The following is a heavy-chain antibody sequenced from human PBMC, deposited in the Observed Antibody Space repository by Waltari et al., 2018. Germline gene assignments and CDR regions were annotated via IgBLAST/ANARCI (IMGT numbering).Heavy chain of an antibody. CDR1: GGSISSGGYY. J-gene: IGHJ4*02. D-gene: IGHD3-10*01. CDR2: ISYSGST. CDR3: ARDRDGSGSYDY. V-gene: IGHV4-31*01. Sequence: QVQLQESGPGLVKPSQTLSLTCTVSGGSISSGGYYWSWIRQHPGKGLEWIGYISYSGSTYDNPSLKSLVTISIDTSKNQFSLKVSSVTAADTAVYYCARDRDGSGSYDYWGQGTLVAVSS.